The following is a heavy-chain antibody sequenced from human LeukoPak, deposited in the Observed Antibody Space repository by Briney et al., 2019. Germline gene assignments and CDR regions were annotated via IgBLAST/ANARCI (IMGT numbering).Heavy chain of an antibody. V-gene: IGHV4-59*01. D-gene: IGHD3-10*01. CDR2: IYYSGST. Sequence: PSETLSLTCTVSGGSISSYYWSWIRQPPGKGLEWIGYIYYSGSTNYNPSLKSRVTISVDTSKNQFSLKLSSVTAADTAVYYCARGRITMVRGGYYFDYWGQGTLVTVSS. J-gene: IGHJ4*02. CDR1: GGSISSYY. CDR3: ARGRITMVRGGYYFDY.